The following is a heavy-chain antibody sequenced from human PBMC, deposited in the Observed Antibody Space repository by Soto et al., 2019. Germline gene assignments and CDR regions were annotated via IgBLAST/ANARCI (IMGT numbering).Heavy chain of an antibody. CDR1: GFTFDDYA. CDR2: ISWNSGSI. V-gene: IGHV3-9*01. D-gene: IGHD3-16*01. CDR3: AKGGGIYYYYGMDV. J-gene: IGHJ6*02. Sequence: EVQLVESGGGLVQPGRSLRLSCAASGFTFDDYAMHWVRQAPGKGLEWVSGISWNSGSIGYADSVKGRFTISRDNAKNSLYLQMNSLRAEDTALYYCAKGGGIYYYYGMDVWGQGTTVTVSS.